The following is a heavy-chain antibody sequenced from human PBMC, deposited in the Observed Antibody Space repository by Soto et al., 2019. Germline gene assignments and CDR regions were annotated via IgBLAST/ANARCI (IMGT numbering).Heavy chain of an antibody. Sequence: EVQLVESGGGLVQPGRSLRLSCAASGFTFDDYAMHWVRQAPGKGLEWVSGISWNSGSIGYADSVKGRFTISRDNAKNSLYLQMNSLRGEDTALYYCAKDMGEGYFDYWGQGTLVTVSS. J-gene: IGHJ4*02. CDR2: ISWNSGSI. CDR3: AKDMGEGYFDY. CDR1: GFTFDDYA. V-gene: IGHV3-9*01.